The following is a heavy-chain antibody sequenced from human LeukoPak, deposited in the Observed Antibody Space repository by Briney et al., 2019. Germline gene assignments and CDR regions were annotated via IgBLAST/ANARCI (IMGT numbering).Heavy chain of an antibody. V-gene: IGHV3-23*01. CDR1: GFTFSSYA. J-gene: IGHJ3*02. CDR3: AKPRDGDYHAFDI. CDR2: ISGSGGST. Sequence: PGGSLRLPCAASGFTFSSYAMSWVRQALGKGLEWVSAISGSGGSTYYADSVKGRFTISRDNSKNTLYLQMNSLRAEDTAVYYCAKPRDGDYHAFDIWGQGTMVTVSS. D-gene: IGHD4-17*01.